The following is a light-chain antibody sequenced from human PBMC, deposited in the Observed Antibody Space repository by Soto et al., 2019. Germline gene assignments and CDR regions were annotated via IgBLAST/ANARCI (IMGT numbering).Light chain of an antibody. CDR2: GTS. J-gene: IGKJ1*01. Sequence: EIGMKQSPATLSVTPGERATLSCRASQSVSTNLAWYQQKPGQSPRLLIYGTSTRATDIPARFSGSGSGTEFTLTISSLQSEDSAVYYCHQYNFWPPFGQVTKVDIK. V-gene: IGKV3-15*01. CDR3: HQYNFWPP. CDR1: QSVSTN.